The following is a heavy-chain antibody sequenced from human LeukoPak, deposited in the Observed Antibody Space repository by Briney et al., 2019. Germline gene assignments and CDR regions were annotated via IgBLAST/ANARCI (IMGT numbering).Heavy chain of an antibody. CDR1: GGSVSSGSYY. CDR3: ATGRSTIPQR. D-gene: IGHD1-26*01. CDR2: IYYSGST. J-gene: IGHJ4*02. Sequence: PSETLSLTCTVSGGSVSSGSYYWSWIRQPPGKGLEWIGYIYYSGSTNYNPSLKSRVTISVDTSKNQFSLKLSSVTAADTAVYYCATGRSTIPQRWGQGTLVTVSS. V-gene: IGHV4-61*01.